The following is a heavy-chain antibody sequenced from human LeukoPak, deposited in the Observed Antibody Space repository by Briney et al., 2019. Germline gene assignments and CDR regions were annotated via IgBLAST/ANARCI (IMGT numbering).Heavy chain of an antibody. CDR2: IYTSGST. CDR3: ARGLGELYFDY. CDR1: GGSISSGSYY. V-gene: IGHV4-61*02. D-gene: IGHD3-16*01. Sequence: PSETLSLTCTVSGGSISSGSYYWSWIRQPAGKGLEWIGRIYTSGSTNYNPSLKSRVTISVDTSKNQFSLKLSSVTAADTAVYYCARGLGELYFDYWGQGTLVTVSS. J-gene: IGHJ4*02.